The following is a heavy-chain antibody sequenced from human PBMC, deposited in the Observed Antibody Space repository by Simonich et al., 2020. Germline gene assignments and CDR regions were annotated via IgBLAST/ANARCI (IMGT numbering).Heavy chain of an antibody. CDR2: ISSSRSNI. Sequence: EVQLVESGGGLVQPGGSLRLSCAASGFHFSSYERNWVRQASGKGWGVVSYISSSRSNIYYADSVKGRFTISRDNAQNSLYLQMNRLRAEDTAVYYCARHYYGDYYFDYWGQGTLVTVSS. J-gene: IGHJ4*02. CDR3: ARHYYGDYYFDY. D-gene: IGHD4-17*01. CDR1: GFHFSSYE. V-gene: IGHV3-48*03.